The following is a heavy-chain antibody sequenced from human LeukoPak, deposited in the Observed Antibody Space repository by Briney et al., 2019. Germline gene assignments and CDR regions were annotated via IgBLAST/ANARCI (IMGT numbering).Heavy chain of an antibody. D-gene: IGHD3-22*01. CDR2: IRNKLNNYAT. CDR3: TRPRGYYDRSGIDY. Sequence: GGSLRLSCTPSGFTFSAFPMQCVRHASGRVVVWGGRIRNKLNNYATAYAASVKGRFTISRDDSKNTAYLQMNCQKTADTAVYYCTRPRGYYDRSGIDYWGQGTLVSVSS. J-gene: IGHJ4*02. CDR1: GFTFSAFP. V-gene: IGHV3-73*01.